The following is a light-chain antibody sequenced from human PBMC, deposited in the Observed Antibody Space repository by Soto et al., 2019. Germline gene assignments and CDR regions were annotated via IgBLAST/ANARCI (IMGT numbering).Light chain of an antibody. J-gene: IGKJ1*01. CDR1: QSVSIN. CDR3: QQYNNWPSWT. Sequence: EIVMTQSPATRSVSPGERATLSCRASQSVSINLAWYQQKPGQAPRVLIYGASTRATGIPARFSGSGSGTEFTLTISSLQSEDFAVYYCQQYNNWPSWTFGQGTKVDIK. V-gene: IGKV3-15*01. CDR2: GAS.